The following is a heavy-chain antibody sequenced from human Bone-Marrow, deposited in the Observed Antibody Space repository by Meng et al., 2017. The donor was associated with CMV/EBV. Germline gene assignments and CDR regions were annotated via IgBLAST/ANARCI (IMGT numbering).Heavy chain of an antibody. V-gene: IGHV1-18*01. Sequence: ASVKVSCKASGYTFTSYGISWVRQAPGQGLEWMGWISAYNGNTNYAQKLQGRVTMTTDTSTSTAYMELRSLRSDDTAVYYCARLSSELERLFPEMIVARMKYYYYYGLDVWGQGTTVTVSS. D-gene: IGHD1-1*01. CDR2: ISAYNGNT. CDR1: GYTFTSYG. CDR3: ARLSSELERLFPEMIVARMKYYYYYGLDV. J-gene: IGHJ6*02.